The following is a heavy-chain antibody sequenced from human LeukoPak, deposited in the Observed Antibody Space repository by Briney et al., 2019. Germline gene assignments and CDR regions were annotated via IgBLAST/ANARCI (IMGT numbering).Heavy chain of an antibody. CDR3: ARGEMITFGGVTAQKDFDY. Sequence: ASVKVSCKASGYTFTNYDINWVRQATGQGLEWLGWVNPNSGNTGYAQKFQGRITMTRNTSIRTAYMGLSSLSSEDTAVYYCARGEMITFGGVTAQKDFDYWGQGTLVTVSS. D-gene: IGHD3-16*01. J-gene: IGHJ4*02. V-gene: IGHV1-8*01. CDR1: GYTFTNYD. CDR2: VNPNSGNT.